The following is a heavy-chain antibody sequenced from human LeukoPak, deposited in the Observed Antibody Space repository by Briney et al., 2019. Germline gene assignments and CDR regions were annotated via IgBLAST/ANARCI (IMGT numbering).Heavy chain of an antibody. CDR2: ISATGGTT. CDR1: GFTFSSYG. CDR3: AKVRGGPPDY. Sequence: PGGSLRLSCAASGFTFSSYGMSWVRQAPGKGLEWVSAISATGGTTYYADSVKGRFTISRDNSKNTLYLQMNSLRAEDTAVYYCAKVRGGPPDYWGQGTLVTVSS. J-gene: IGHJ4*02. D-gene: IGHD4-23*01. V-gene: IGHV3-23*01.